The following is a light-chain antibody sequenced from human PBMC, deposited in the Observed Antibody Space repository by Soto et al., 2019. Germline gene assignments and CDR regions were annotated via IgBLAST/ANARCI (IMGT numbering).Light chain of an antibody. CDR1: QRIRTS. Sequence: DVQMTQSPSSLSASVGDRVTITCRASQRIRTSLNWYQQKPGKAPKFLIYDASSLQSEVPSRCSGSGSGTDFTLTISNLQPEDFATYYCQQSYSVPPTFGQGTKLEI. J-gene: IGKJ2*01. CDR2: DAS. V-gene: IGKV1-39*01. CDR3: QQSYSVPPT.